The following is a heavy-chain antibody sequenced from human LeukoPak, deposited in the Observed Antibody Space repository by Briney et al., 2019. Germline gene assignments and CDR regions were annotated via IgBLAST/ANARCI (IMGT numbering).Heavy chain of an antibody. CDR3: ASTALGYCSSTSCYFRPYIDS. Sequence: PSETLSLTCTVSGGSISSYYWSWIRQPPGKGLEWIGYIYYSGSTNYNPSLKSRVTISVDTSKNQFSLKLSSLTAADPDVYYCASTALGYCSSTSCYFRPYIDSWGQGSLVTVSS. CDR2: IYYSGST. J-gene: IGHJ4*02. D-gene: IGHD2-2*01. CDR1: GGSISSYY. V-gene: IGHV4-59*08.